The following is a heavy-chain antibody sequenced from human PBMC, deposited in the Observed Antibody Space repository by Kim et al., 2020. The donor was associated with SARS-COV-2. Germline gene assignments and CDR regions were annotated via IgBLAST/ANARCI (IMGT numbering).Heavy chain of an antibody. CDR2: INHSGST. CDR3: ARDKRLMWHDYVWGSYRPDYFDY. CDR1: GGSFSGYY. V-gene: IGHV4-34*01. J-gene: IGHJ4*02. Sequence: SETLSLTCAVYGGSFSGYYWSWIRQPPGKGLEWIGEINHSGSTNYNPSLKSRVTISVDTSKNQFSLKLSSVTAADTAVYYCARDKRLMWHDYVWGSYRPDYFDYWGQGTLFTVSS. D-gene: IGHD3-16*02.